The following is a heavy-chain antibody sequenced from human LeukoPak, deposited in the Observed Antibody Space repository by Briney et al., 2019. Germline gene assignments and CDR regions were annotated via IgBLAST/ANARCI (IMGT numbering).Heavy chain of an antibody. CDR3: ARDPGYSYSYVFDY. D-gene: IGHD5-18*01. J-gene: IGHJ4*02. Sequence: GGSLRLSCAASGFTFSSYAMSWVRQAPGKGLEWVSAISGSGGSTYYADPVRGRFTISRDSSKNTLYLQMNSLRAEDTAVYYCARDPGYSYSYVFDYWGQGTLVTVSS. CDR1: GFTFSSYA. CDR2: ISGSGGST. V-gene: IGHV3-23*01.